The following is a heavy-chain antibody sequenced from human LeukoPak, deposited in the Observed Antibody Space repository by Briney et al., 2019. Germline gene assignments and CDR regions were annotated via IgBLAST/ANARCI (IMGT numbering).Heavy chain of an antibody. CDR1: GGSISSYS. D-gene: IGHD3-16*01. V-gene: IGHV4-59*12. CDR2: IYYSGST. Sequence: SETLSLTCTVSGGSISSYSWSWIRQPPGKGLEWIGYIYYSGSTNYNPSLKSRVTISADTSKNQFSLKLSSVTAADTAVYYCATTFGGTLPDYWGQGTLVTVSS. J-gene: IGHJ4*02. CDR3: ATTFGGTLPDY.